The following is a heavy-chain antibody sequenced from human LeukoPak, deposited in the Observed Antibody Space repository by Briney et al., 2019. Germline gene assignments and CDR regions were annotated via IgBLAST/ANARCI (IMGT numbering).Heavy chain of an antibody. D-gene: IGHD1-14*01. CDR3: ARDRGTTFDAFDI. CDR1: GGTFSSYA. Sequence: ASVKVSCKASGGTFSSYAISWVRQAPGQGLEWMGGIIPIFGTANYAQKFQGRVTITTDESTSTAYMELSSLRSEDTAVYYCARDRGTTFDAFDIWGQGTMVTVSS. V-gene: IGHV1-69*05. J-gene: IGHJ3*02. CDR2: IIPIFGTA.